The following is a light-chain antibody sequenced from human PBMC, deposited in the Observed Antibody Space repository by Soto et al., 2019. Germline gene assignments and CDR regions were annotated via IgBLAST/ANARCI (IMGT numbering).Light chain of an antibody. V-gene: IGLV1-51*01. CDR2: DNN. CDR1: ASNIGNNY. J-gene: IGLJ1*01. CDR3: GTWDNSLSVVYV. Sequence: QSVLTQPPSVSAAPGQKVTISCSGSASNIGNNYVSWYQHLPGTAPRLLIYDNNERPSGIPERFSGSKSGTSATLDSTGLQTGDEADYYCGTWDNSLSVVYVFGTGTKLTVL.